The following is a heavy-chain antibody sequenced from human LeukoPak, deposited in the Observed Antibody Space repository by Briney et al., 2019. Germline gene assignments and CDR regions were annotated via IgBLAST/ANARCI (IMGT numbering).Heavy chain of an antibody. D-gene: IGHD3-10*01. CDR2: IYYSGST. CDR3: GRRSLIRGALDV. CDR1: GGSISSYY. V-gene: IGHV4-59*12. J-gene: IGHJ6*04. Sequence: SETLSLTCTVSGGSISSYYWSWIRQPPGKGLEWIGYIYYSGSTNYNPSLKSRVTISVDTSKNQFSLKLSCVAAADTAVYYCGRRSLIRGALDVWGKGTTVTISS.